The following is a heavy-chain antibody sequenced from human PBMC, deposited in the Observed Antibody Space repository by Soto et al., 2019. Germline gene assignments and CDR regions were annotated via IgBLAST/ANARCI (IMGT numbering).Heavy chain of an antibody. Sequence: ASLKVSCTASGYTFTGYYMHWVRQAPGQGLERMGWINPNSGGTNYAQKFQGRVTMTRDTSISTAYMELSRLRSDDTAVYYCARLPIAARPYYYYCMDVWGQGTMVTVSS. CDR3: ARLPIAARPYYYYCMDV. CDR1: GYTFTGYY. CDR2: INPNSGGT. J-gene: IGHJ6*02. V-gene: IGHV1-2*02. D-gene: IGHD6-6*01.